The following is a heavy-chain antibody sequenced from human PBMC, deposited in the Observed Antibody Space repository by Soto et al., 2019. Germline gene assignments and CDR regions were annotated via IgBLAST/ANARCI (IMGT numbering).Heavy chain of an antibody. CDR1: GGSISSSSYY. CDR3: AGLMMTTVSNFDY. Sequence: SVTLSLTCTVSGGSISSSSYYWGWIRQPPGKGLEWIGSIYYSGSTYYNPSLKSRVTISVDTSKNQFSLKLSSVPAADTAVYYCAGLMMTTVSNFDYWGQGTLVTFSS. CDR2: IYYSGST. D-gene: IGHD4-17*01. J-gene: IGHJ4*02. V-gene: IGHV4-39*01.